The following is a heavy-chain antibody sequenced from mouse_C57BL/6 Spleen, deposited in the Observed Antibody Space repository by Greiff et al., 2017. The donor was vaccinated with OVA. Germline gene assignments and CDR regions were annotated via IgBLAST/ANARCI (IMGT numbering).Heavy chain of an antibody. V-gene: IGHV14-4*01. CDR1: GFNIKDDY. CDR3: TTHDYDGDY. CDR2: IDPENGDT. D-gene: IGHD2-4*01. J-gene: IGHJ2*01. Sequence: DVKLQESGAELVRPGASVKLSCTASGFNIKDDYMHWVKQRPEQGLEWIGWIDPENGDTEYASKFQGKATITADTSSNTAYLQLSSLTSEDTAVYYCTTHDYDGDYWGQGTTLTVSS.